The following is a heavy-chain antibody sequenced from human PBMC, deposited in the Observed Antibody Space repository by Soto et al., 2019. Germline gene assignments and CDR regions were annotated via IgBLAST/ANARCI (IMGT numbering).Heavy chain of an antibody. D-gene: IGHD7-27*01. CDR2: ISGSGVST. J-gene: IGHJ5*02. CDR3: LVPFKQQLLGS. Sequence: GGSLRLSCAASGFTFSNYAMSWVRQAPGKVLEWVSAISGSGVSTYYADSVKGRFTISRDNSKNSLYLQMNSLRAEDTALYYCLVPFKQQLLGSWGQGTLVTVSS. CDR1: GFTFSNYA. V-gene: IGHV3-23*01.